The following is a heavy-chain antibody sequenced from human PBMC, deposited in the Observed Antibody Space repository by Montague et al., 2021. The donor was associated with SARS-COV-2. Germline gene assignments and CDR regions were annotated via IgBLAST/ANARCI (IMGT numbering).Heavy chain of an antibody. CDR2: IYDSGST. J-gene: IGHJ4*02. CDR1: GGSISSSNYY. V-gene: IGHV4-39*02. CDR3: ARRGRELRPVAATIGGFDI. Sequence: SETLSLTCTVSGGSISSSNYYWDWIRQPPGKGLEWIGSIYDSGSTYYNPSLKSRVTISVDTSKNHFSLKLSSVTAADTAVYYCARRGRELRPVAATIGGFDIWGQGTMVTVSS. D-gene: IGHD1-26*01.